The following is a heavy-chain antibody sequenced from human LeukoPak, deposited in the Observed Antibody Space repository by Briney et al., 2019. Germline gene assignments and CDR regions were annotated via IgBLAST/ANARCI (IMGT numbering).Heavy chain of an antibody. D-gene: IGHD3-10*01. Sequence: PGRSLRLSCAASGFTFDDYAMHWVRQAPGKGLEWVSGISWNSGSIGYADSVKGRFTISRDNAKNSLYLQMNSLRAEDTALYHCAKDNGPYGSGSYLYYFDYWGQGTLVTVSS. V-gene: IGHV3-9*01. CDR2: ISWNSGSI. J-gene: IGHJ4*02. CDR3: AKDNGPYGSGSYLYYFDY. CDR1: GFTFDDYA.